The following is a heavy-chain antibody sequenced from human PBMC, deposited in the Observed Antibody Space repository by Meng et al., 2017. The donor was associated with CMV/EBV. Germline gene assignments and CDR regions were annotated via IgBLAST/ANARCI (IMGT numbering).Heavy chain of an antibody. CDR3: ARDTMMIMSFDH. CDR1: GYTFTHHG. Sequence: QVQLAQSGAEVRKPGASVQVSCKASGYTFTHHGISWVRQAPGQGLEWMGWISGYNDNTKYARHLQGRVTMTTDTSTNTAYMELRSLRSDDTAIYYCARDTMMIMSFDHWGPGTLVTVSS. CDR2: ISGYNDNT. D-gene: IGHD3-22*01. J-gene: IGHJ4*02. V-gene: IGHV1-18*01.